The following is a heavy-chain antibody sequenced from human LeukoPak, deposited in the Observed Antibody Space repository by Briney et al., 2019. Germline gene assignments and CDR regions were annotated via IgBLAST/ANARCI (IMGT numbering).Heavy chain of an antibody. CDR3: TRHDAVPVIGHGTGV. V-gene: IGHV4-59*08. CDR1: GGSFSGYY. Sequence: SETLSLTCAVYGGSFSGYYWSWIRQPPGKGLEWIGYIYYTGITNYNPSLESRVTISVDTSKNQFSLKLNSVTAADTAVYYCTRHDAVPVIGHGTGVWGQGTTVTVSS. CDR2: IYYTGIT. D-gene: IGHD3-16*02. J-gene: IGHJ6*02.